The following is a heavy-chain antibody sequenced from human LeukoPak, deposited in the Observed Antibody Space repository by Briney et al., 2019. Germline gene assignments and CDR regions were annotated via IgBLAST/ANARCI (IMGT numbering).Heavy chain of an antibody. V-gene: IGHV4-31*03. CDR3: ARVVGSTSWFDS. Sequence: SQTLSLTCSVSGDLLIGAPYLWSWVRQHPGKGLEWIAYTYYSGNTYYNPSLKSRVTLSVDTSKNQFSLNLTSVTAADTAVYFCARVVGSTSWFDSWGQGTLVTVSS. CDR1: GDLLIGAPYL. J-gene: IGHJ5*01. CDR2: TYYSGNT. D-gene: IGHD1-26*01.